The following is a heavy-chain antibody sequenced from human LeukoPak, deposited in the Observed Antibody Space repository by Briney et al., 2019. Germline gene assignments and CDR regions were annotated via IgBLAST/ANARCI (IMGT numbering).Heavy chain of an antibody. J-gene: IGHJ4*02. CDR3: ARGGNGYNYFDY. V-gene: IGHV4-59*01. CDR2: IHRSETT. D-gene: IGHD5-24*01. CDR1: NGSISGFY. Sequence: KASETLSLTCTVSNGSISGFYWSWIRQTPEQGLEWIGYIHRSETTNYNPSLKSRVTISLDTSKNQFSLKLSSVTAADTAVYYCARGGNGYNYFDYWGQGPLVTVSS.